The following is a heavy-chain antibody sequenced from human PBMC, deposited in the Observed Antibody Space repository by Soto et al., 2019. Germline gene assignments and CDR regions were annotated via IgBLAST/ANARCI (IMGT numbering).Heavy chain of an antibody. D-gene: IGHD3-3*01. CDR3: AIVRVLQWDGLDV. V-gene: IGHV3-74*01. CDR1: GFTFSSYG. CDR2: INSDGSSR. Sequence: AGSLRLSCAASGFTFSSYGMHWVRQAPGKGLVWVSRINSDGSSRSYADSVKGRFTISRDNAKNTLYLQMNSLRAEDTAVYYCAIVRVLQWDGLDVWGQGTTVTVSS. J-gene: IGHJ6*02.